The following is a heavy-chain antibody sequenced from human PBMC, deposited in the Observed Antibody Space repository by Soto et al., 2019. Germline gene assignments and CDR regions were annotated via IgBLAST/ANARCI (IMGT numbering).Heavy chain of an antibody. J-gene: IGHJ4*02. V-gene: IGHV3-53*01. CDR1: GFPVNSAY. Sequence: EVQLVESGGGLIPPGGSLRLSCAASGFPVNSAYMTWVRQAPGKGLEWLSMINSDGSTLYAESVKGRFTISRDNSKNRLDLQMNSLRAEDTAMYYCARSGYSFVWGYWGQGTLVIVT. CDR3: ARSGYSFVWGY. CDR2: INSDGST. D-gene: IGHD5-18*01.